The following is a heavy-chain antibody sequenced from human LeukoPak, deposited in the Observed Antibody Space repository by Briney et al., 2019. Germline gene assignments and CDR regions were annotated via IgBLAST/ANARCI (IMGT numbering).Heavy chain of an antibody. Sequence: GASVKVSCKASGYTFTSYGISWVRHAPGQGLERMGWISAYNGNTNYAQTLQGKVTMTTDTSTSTAYVELRSLRSDDTAVYYCARDTRVVPAAMHGYWGQGTLVTVSS. CDR1: GYTFTSYG. V-gene: IGHV1-18*01. CDR2: ISAYNGNT. CDR3: ARDTRVVPAAMHGY. D-gene: IGHD2-2*01. J-gene: IGHJ4*02.